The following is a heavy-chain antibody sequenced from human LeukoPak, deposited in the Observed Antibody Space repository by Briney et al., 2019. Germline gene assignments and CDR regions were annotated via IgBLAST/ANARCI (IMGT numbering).Heavy chain of an antibody. CDR1: GASVSSIGYS. D-gene: IGHD6-13*01. Sequence: SETLSLTCGVSGASVSSIGYSWSWIRQPPGRGLEWIGYIYYSGNTYYNPSLKSRVTFLIDTSKNQFFLNLSSVTAADTAVYYCAREGPGQLADYWGQGTLVTVSS. J-gene: IGHJ4*02. CDR3: AREGPGQLADY. CDR2: IYYSGNT. V-gene: IGHV4-31*02.